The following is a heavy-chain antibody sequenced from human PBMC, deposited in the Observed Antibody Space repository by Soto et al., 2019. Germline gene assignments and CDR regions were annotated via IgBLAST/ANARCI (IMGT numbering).Heavy chain of an antibody. CDR3: ARDKRGQTYYDFWSGLPRDGMDV. D-gene: IGHD3-3*01. CDR2: IYYSGST. J-gene: IGHJ6*02. V-gene: IGHV4-31*03. CDR1: GGSISSGGYY. Sequence: PSETLSLTCTVSGGSISSGGYYWSWIRQHPGKGLEWIGYIYYSGSTYYNPSLKSRVTISVDTSKNQFSLKLSSVTAADTAVYYCARDKRGQTYYDFWSGLPRDGMDVWGQGTTVTVSS.